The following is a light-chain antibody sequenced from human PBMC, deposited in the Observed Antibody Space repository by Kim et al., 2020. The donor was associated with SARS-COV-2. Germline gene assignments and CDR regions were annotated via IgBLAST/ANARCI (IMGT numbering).Light chain of an antibody. CDR1: QSVDSNF. Sequence: LAPGERACLSCRASQSVDSNFLAWYQQKPGQAPRLLIYGASNRATGIPDRFSGSGSGTDFTLTISRLEPEDFEVYYCQQYGRSPTFGQGTKVDIK. J-gene: IGKJ1*01. CDR2: GAS. CDR3: QQYGRSPT. V-gene: IGKV3-20*01.